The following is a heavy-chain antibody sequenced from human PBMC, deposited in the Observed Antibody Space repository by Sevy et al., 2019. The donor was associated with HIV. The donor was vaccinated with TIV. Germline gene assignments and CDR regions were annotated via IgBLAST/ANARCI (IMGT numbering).Heavy chain of an antibody. V-gene: IGHV3-21*01. CDR1: GFTFSSYA. Sequence: GGSLRLSCAASGFTFSSYAMHWVRQAPGKGLEWVACISNSSSYIYYVDSVKGRFTISRDNAKNSLYLQMNSLRAEDTAVYYCASEKEQLVLWPYYGMDVWGQGTTVTVSS. D-gene: IGHD6-13*01. CDR3: ASEKEQLVLWPYYGMDV. CDR2: ISNSSSYI. J-gene: IGHJ6*02.